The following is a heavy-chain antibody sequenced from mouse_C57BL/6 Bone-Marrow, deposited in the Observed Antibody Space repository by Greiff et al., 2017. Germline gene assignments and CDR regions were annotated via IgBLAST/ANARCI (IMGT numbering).Heavy chain of an antibody. J-gene: IGHJ3*01. Sequence: VMLVESGGGLVKPGGSLKLSCAASGFTFSSYAMSWVRQTPEKRLEWVATISDGGSYTYYPDNVKGRFTISRDNAKNNLYLQMSHLKSEDTAMYYCARGVITTSFAYWGQGTLVTVSA. CDR3: ARGVITTSFAY. CDR1: GFTFSSYA. CDR2: ISDGGSYT. V-gene: IGHV5-4*03. D-gene: IGHD2-4*01.